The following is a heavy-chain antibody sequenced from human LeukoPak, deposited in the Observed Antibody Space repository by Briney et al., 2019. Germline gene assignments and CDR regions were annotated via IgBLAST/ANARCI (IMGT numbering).Heavy chain of an antibody. CDR2: INSDGDT. Sequence: GGTLRLSCAASGFTFSSYGMSWVRQAPGKGLEWVSVINSDGDTYYAASVKGRFTISRDNSTNTLYLQQDSMLADDTAIYYYARGGGAYCGGDCYRTFDYWGQGTLVTVSS. CDR1: GFTFSSYG. J-gene: IGHJ4*02. CDR3: ARGGGAYCGGDCYRTFDY. D-gene: IGHD2-21*02. V-gene: IGHV3-66*01.